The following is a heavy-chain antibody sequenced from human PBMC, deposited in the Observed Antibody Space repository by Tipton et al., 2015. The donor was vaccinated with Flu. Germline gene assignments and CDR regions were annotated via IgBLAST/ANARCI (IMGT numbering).Heavy chain of an antibody. CDR1: GFTFSDYW. V-gene: IGHV3-7*03. D-gene: IGHD6-6*01. J-gene: IGHJ4*02. CDR2: IKQDGSKE. CDR3: VRAVGSSSSY. Sequence: GSLRLSCAASGFTFSDYWMTWVRQAPGKGLEWVANIKQDGSKEYYLDSVKGRFTISRDNAKNSLYLQMSSLRAEDMAVYYCVRAVGSSSSYWGQGTLVTVSS.